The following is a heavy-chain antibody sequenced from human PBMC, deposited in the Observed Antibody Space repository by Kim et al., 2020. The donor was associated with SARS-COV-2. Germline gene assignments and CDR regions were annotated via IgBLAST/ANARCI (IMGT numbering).Heavy chain of an antibody. D-gene: IGHD3-3*01. Sequence: SETLSLTCAVSGYSIGTTDWWVWIRQPPGKGLEWLGYIYYSGSTYYNPSLKSRLTMSVDTSKNQFSLNLNSVTAVDTAVYYCARKCTTCSFYDSWGPGTPVTVSS. J-gene: IGHJ5*02. CDR2: IYYSGST. V-gene: IGHV4-28*01. CDR3: ARKCTTCSFYDS. CDR1: GYSIGTTDW.